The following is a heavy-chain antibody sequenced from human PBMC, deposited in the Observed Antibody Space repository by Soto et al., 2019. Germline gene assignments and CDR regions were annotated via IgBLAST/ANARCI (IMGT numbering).Heavy chain of an antibody. J-gene: IGHJ5*02. V-gene: IGHV3-48*01. CDR2: ISSSSSTI. Sequence: EVQLVESGGGLVQPGGSLRLSCAASGFTFSSYSMNWVRQAPGKGLEWVSYISSSSSTIYYADSVKGRFTISRDNAKNSLYLQMNSLRAEDTAVYYCARHPDRIAEIGWFDPWGKGTLVNVSS. CDR1: GFTFSSYS. D-gene: IGHD6-13*01. CDR3: ARHPDRIAEIGWFDP.